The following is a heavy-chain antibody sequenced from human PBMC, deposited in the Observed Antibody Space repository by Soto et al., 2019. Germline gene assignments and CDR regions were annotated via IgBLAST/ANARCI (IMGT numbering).Heavy chain of an antibody. CDR2: INPNSGGT. CDR3: ARDPGYYDSSGYFSYYGMDV. V-gene: IGHV1-2*04. CDR1: GYTFTGYY. J-gene: IGHJ6*02. Sequence: ASVKVSCKASGYTFTGYYMHWVRQAPGQGLEWMGWINPNSGGTNYAQKFQGWVTMTRDTAISTAYMELSRLRSDDTAVYYCARDPGYYDSSGYFSYYGMDVWGQGTTVTVS. D-gene: IGHD3-22*01.